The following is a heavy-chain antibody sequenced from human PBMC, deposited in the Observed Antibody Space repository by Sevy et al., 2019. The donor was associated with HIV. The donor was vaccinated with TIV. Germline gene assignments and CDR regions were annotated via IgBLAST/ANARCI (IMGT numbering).Heavy chain of an antibody. D-gene: IGHD6-13*01. J-gene: IGHJ4*02. CDR1: GFTFSSYA. Sequence: GGSLRLSCAASGFTFSSYAMHWVRQAPGKGLEWVAVISYDGSKKYYADSVKGRFTISRDNSKNTLYLQMNSLRAEDTAVYYCARASDRDSSSWYGGVFDYWGQGTLVTVSS. V-gene: IGHV3-30-3*01. CDR3: ARASDRDSSSWYGGVFDY. CDR2: ISYDGSKK.